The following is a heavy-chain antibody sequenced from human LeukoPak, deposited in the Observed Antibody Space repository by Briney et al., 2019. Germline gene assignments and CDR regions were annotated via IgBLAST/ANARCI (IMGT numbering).Heavy chain of an antibody. D-gene: IGHD3-22*01. V-gene: IGHV3-30*04. CDR3: ARDFAYYDSSGYYYEDYFDY. CDR1: GFTFSSYV. J-gene: IGHJ4*02. Sequence: PGGSLRLSCAASGFTFSSYVMHWVRQAPGKGLEWVTLISYDESNKYYADSVKGRFTISRDNSKNTLYLQMNSLRAEDTAVYYCARDFAYYDSSGYYYEDYFDYWGQGILVTVSS. CDR2: ISYDESNK.